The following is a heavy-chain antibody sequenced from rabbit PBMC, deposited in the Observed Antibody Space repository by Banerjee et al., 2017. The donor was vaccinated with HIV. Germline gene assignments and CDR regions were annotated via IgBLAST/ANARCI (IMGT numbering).Heavy chain of an antibody. CDR3: ARDLPGVIGWNFNL. D-gene: IGHD1-1*01. CDR1: GFSFSSGYD. CDR2: INAGSGGT. J-gene: IGHJ4*01. Sequence: QEQLEESGGDLVKPGASLTLTCTASGFSFSSGYDMSWVRQAPGKGLEWIGYINAGSGGTYYASWAKGRFTISKTSSTTVTLQMTSLTAADTATYFCARDLPGVIGWNFNLWGPGTLVTVS. V-gene: IGHV1S45*01.